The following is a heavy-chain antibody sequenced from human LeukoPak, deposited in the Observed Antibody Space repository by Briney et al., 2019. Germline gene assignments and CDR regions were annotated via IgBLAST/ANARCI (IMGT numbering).Heavy chain of an antibody. CDR1: GGTFSSYA. J-gene: IGHJ6*04. CDR3: ARGGEHIVVVTASNRLYYYDMDV. D-gene: IGHD2-21*02. Sequence: ASVKVSFKASGGTFSSYAISWVRQAPGQGLEWEGVISPIFGTANYAQTFQGRVTITADESTSTAYMELSSLRSEDTAVYYCARGGEHIVVVTASNRLYYYDMDVWVKGTTVTVTA. V-gene: IGHV1-69*13. CDR2: ISPIFGTA.